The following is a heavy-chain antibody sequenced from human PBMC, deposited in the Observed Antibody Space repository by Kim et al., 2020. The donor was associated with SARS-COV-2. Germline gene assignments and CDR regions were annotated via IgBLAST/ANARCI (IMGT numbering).Heavy chain of an antibody. Sequence: GGSLRLSCAASGFTVSSNYMSWVRQAPGKGLEWVSVIYSGGSTYYADSVKGRFTISRHNSKNTLYLQMNSLRAEDTAVYYCSRDRGYGDYQRVYYYYGMDVWGQGTTVTVSS. V-gene: IGHV3-53*04. CDR2: IYSGGST. CDR1: GFTVSSNY. D-gene: IGHD4-17*01. CDR3: SRDRGYGDYQRVYYYYGMDV. J-gene: IGHJ6*02.